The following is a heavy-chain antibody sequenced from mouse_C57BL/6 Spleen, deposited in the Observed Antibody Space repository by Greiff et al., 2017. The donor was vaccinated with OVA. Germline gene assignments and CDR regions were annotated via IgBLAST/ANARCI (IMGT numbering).Heavy chain of an antibody. J-gene: IGHJ3*01. V-gene: IGHV1-53*01. Sequence: QVQLQQPGTELVKPGASVKLSCKASGYTFTSYWMHWVKQRPGQGLEWIGNINPSNGGTNYNEKFKSKATLTVDKSSSTAYMQLSSLTSEDSAVYDCAREDYDYSWFAYWGQGTLVTVSA. D-gene: IGHD2-4*01. CDR3: AREDYDYSWFAY. CDR2: INPSNGGT. CDR1: GYTFTSYW.